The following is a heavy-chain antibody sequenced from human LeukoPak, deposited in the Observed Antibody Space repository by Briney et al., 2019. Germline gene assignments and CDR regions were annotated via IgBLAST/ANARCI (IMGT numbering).Heavy chain of an antibody. J-gene: IGHJ3*02. Sequence: GGSLRLSCGASGFTFSAYAMSWVRRAPGKGLEWVAVIWYDGSNKYYADSVKGRFTISRDTSKNTLYLQMNSLRAEDTAVYYCARDPCGGDCYAFDIWGQGTMVTVSS. D-gene: IGHD2-21*02. CDR2: IWYDGSNK. V-gene: IGHV3-33*08. CDR1: GFTFSAYA. CDR3: ARDPCGGDCYAFDI.